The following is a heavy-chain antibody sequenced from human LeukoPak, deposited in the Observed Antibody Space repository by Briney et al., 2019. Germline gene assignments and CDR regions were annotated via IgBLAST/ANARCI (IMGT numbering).Heavy chain of an antibody. J-gene: IGHJ4*02. Sequence: SETLSLTCAVYGGSFSGYYWSWIRQPPGKGLEWIGEINHSGSINYNPSLKSRVTISVDTSKNQFSLKLSSVTAADTAVYYCARTRARGYSYGFFDYWGQGTLVTVSS. CDR3: ARTRARGYSYGFFDY. CDR2: INHSGSI. V-gene: IGHV4-34*01. D-gene: IGHD5-18*01. CDR1: GGSFSGYY.